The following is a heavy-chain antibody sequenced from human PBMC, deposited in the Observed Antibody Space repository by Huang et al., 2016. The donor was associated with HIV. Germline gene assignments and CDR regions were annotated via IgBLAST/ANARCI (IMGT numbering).Heavy chain of an antibody. D-gene: IGHD2-8*01. V-gene: IGHV3-9*01. CDR3: VIMDDYFDY. Sequence: EVQLVESGGGLVQPGWSLRLSCAASGFAFSQYAVHWVPQSPGKGLEWGSGIGGNSGDIAYAASVRGRFVISRDNAKKSLYLKMNGLRFEDTALYFCVIMDDYFDYWGQGVLVGVSS. J-gene: IGHJ4*02. CDR2: IGGNSGDI. CDR1: GFAFSQYA.